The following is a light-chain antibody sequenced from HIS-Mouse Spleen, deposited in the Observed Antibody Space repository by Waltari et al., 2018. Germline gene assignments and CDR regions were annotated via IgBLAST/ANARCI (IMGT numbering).Light chain of an antibody. J-gene: IGLJ3*02. V-gene: IGLV2-14*03. CDR3: SSYTSSSTVV. Sequence: QSALTQPASVSGSPGQSITISCPGTSSDVGGYNYVSWYQQHPGKAPKLMIYDVSNRPSGVPNRFSGSKSGNTVSLTISGLQAEDEADYYCSSYTSSSTVVFGGGTKLTVL. CDR2: DVS. CDR1: SSDVGGYNY.